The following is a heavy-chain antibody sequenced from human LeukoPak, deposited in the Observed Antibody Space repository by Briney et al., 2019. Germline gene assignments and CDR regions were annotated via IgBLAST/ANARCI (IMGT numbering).Heavy chain of an antibody. V-gene: IGHV2-5*01. Sequence: SGPTLVNPTQTLTLTCTFSGLSLSTSGVGVGWIRQPPGKALEWLALIYWNDDKRYSPSLKSRLTITKDTSKNQVVPTMTNMDPVDAATYFCAHTRLVDTAMVTYFDYWGQGTLVTVSS. D-gene: IGHD5-18*01. CDR1: GLSLSTSGVG. CDR3: AHTRLVDTAMVTYFDY. CDR2: IYWNDDK. J-gene: IGHJ4*02.